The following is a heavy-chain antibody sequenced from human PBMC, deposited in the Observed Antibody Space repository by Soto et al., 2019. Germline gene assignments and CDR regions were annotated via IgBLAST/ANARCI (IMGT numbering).Heavy chain of an antibody. Sequence: PGGSLILSCGASGFTFSNYAMHWVRQAPGKGLEWVADISHDGRIKYYADSVKGRFTFSRDNSKNTLFLQMNSLRVEDTAVYYCARDGTQLSARLFFDYWGQGTLVTSPQ. J-gene: IGHJ4*02. V-gene: IGHV3-30*04. CDR2: ISHDGRIK. CDR1: GFTFSNYA. D-gene: IGHD6-6*01. CDR3: ARDGTQLSARLFFDY.